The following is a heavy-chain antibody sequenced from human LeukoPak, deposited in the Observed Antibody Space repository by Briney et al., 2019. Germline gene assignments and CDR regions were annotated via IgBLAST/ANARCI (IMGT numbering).Heavy chain of an antibody. V-gene: IGHV3-7*01. CDR2: IRQDGGEK. D-gene: IGHD3-3*01. CDR3: ASAYASYDFWSGYENFDF. Sequence: GGSLRLSRAASGIRFTTHWMNWVRQAPGKGLEWVASIRQDGGEKKYVDSVKGRFTISRDLAQNSLFLQMNSLRAEDTAVYYCASAYASYDFWSGYENFDFWGQGTLVTVPS. CDR1: GIRFTTHW. J-gene: IGHJ4*02.